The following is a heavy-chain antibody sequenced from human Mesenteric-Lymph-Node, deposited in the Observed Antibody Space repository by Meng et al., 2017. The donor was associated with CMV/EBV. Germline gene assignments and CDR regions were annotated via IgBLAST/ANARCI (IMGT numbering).Heavy chain of an antibody. CDR1: GSTFSDYA. J-gene: IGHJ4*02. CDR2: ISYDGGNK. Sequence: GGSLRLSCAASGSTFSDYAMHWVRQAPGKGLEWVGIISYDGGNKYYADSVKGRFTISRDNSKNTLYLQMNRLIPEDTAVYYCARDIKWKYPAFCFDYWGQGTLVTVSS. D-gene: IGHD1-20*01. CDR3: ARDIKWKYPAFCFDY. V-gene: IGHV3-30-3*01.